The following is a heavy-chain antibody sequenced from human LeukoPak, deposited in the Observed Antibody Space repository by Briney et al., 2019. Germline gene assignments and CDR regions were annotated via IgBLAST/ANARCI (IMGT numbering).Heavy chain of an antibody. V-gene: IGHV1-18*01. CDR2: ISAYNGNT. J-gene: IGHJ6*03. D-gene: IGHD1-26*01. Sequence: GASLKVSCKASGYTFTIYGISSVRQAPEQGLEWMGWISAYNGNTNYAQKLQGRVTMTTDTSTSTAYMELRSLRSDDTAVYYCARDGGSGSYNYYYYYYMDVWGKGTTVTVSS. CDR1: GYTFTIYG. CDR3: ARDGGSGSYNYYYYYYMDV.